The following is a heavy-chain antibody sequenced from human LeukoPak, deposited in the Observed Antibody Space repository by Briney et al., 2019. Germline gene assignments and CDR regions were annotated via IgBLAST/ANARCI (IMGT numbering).Heavy chain of an antibody. V-gene: IGHV3-23*01. CDR2: IRGSGTVT. Sequence: GGSLRLSCAPSGFTFSNYAMDWVRRAPGKGLEWVAAIRGSGTVTYYVDSVEGRFTISRDNSKKTLNLQMNSLRGDDTAVYYCAKGHSSWDYHGMDVWGQGTTVTVSS. CDR1: GFTFSNYA. CDR3: AKGHSSWDYHGMDV. D-gene: IGHD6-13*01. J-gene: IGHJ6*02.